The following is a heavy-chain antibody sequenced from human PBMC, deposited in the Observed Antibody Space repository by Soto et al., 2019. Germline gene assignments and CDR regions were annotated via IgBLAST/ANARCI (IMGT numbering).Heavy chain of an antibody. J-gene: IGHJ5*02. D-gene: IGHD4-17*01. Sequence: PGGSLRLSCAASGFTFSSYWMSWVRQAPGKGLEWVANIKQDGSEKYYVDSVKGRFTISRDNAKNSLYLQMNSLRAEDTAVYYCARQPDYGGNFFRRNPIQRFDPWGQGTLVTVSS. CDR3: ARQPDYGGNFFRRNPIQRFDP. CDR2: IKQDGSEK. V-gene: IGHV3-7*04. CDR1: GFTFSSYW.